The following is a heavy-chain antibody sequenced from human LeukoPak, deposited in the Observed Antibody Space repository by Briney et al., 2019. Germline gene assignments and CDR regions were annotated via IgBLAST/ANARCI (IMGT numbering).Heavy chain of an antibody. Sequence: GGSLRLSCAASGFTFSTYVMNWFRQAPGKGLEWVSTISVGAEYIFYADSVKGRFTISRDNAKNSLYLQMNSLRAEDTAVYYCARSDGLDYWGQGTLVTVSS. CDR3: ARSDGLDY. D-gene: IGHD5-24*01. CDR1: GFTFSTYV. CDR2: ISVGAEYI. J-gene: IGHJ4*02. V-gene: IGHV3-21*01.